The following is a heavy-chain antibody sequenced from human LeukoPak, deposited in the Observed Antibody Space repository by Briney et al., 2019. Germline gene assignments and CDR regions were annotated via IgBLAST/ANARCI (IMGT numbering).Heavy chain of an antibody. D-gene: IGHD5-18*01. CDR3: AKGFTAMVLVIDY. CDR2: ISYDGSNK. CDR1: GFTFSSYG. V-gene: IGHV3-30*18. J-gene: IGHJ4*02. Sequence: GGSLRLSCAASGFTFSSYGMHWVRQAPGKGLEWVAVISYDGSNKYYADSVKGRFTISRDNSKNTLYLQMNSLRAEDTAVYYCAKGFTAMVLVIDYWGQGTLVTVSS.